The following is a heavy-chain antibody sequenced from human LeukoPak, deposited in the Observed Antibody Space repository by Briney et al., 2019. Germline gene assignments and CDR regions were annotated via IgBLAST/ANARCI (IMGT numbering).Heavy chain of an antibody. Sequence: GGSLRLSCAASGFTVSSNYMSWVRQAPGKGLEWVSVIYSEGRGTTYSADSVKGRFTISRDNSKNTVYLQMNSLRAEDTAVYYCARDPASSGLAAFEIWGQGTMVTVSS. J-gene: IGHJ3*02. CDR2: IYSEGRGTT. D-gene: IGHD3-16*01. CDR3: ARDPASSGLAAFEI. CDR1: GFTVSSNY. V-gene: IGHV3-53*01.